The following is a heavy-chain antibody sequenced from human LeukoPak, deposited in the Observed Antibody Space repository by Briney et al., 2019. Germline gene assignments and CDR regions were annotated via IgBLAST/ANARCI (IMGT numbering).Heavy chain of an antibody. CDR2: IGSTGTTI. J-gene: IGHJ4*02. D-gene: IGHD2-15*01. V-gene: IGHV3-48*01. Sequence: GGSLRLSCVASGFTFSDYSMHWVRQAPGKGLEWVSYIGSTGTTIYYADSVTGRFTISRDDAKNSLYLQMNSLRAEDTAVYHCARVGCGQKVARLDYWGQGALVTVSS. CDR3: ARVGCGQKVARLDY. CDR1: GFTFSDYS.